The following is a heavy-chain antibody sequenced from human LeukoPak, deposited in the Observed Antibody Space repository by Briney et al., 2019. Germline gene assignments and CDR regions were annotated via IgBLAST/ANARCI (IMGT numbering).Heavy chain of an antibody. CDR1: EFSFSSHS. CDR2: ISGSGGST. CDR3: AKDLRWDIVVVPALY. V-gene: IGHV3-23*01. D-gene: IGHD2-2*01. Sequence: GGSLRLSCAASEFSFSSHSMNWVRQAPGKGLEWVSAISGSGGSTYYADSVKGRFTISRDNSKNTLYLQMNSLRAEDTAVYYCAKDLRWDIVVVPALYWGQGTLVTVSS. J-gene: IGHJ4*02.